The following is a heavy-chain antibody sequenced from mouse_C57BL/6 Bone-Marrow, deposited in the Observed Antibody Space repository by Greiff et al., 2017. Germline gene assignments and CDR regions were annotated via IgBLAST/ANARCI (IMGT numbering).Heavy chain of an antibody. D-gene: IGHD2-13*01. V-gene: IGHV5-6*01. CDR1: GFTFSSYG. CDR2: ISSGGSYT. J-gene: IGHJ3*01. CDR3: AGHSDSWFAY. Sequence: DVLLVESGGDLVKPGGSLKLSCAASGFTFSSYGMSWVRQTPDKRLEWVATISSGGSYTYYPDSVKGRFTISRDNAKNTLYLQMSSLKSEDTAIYYCAGHSDSWFAYWGQGTLVTVSA.